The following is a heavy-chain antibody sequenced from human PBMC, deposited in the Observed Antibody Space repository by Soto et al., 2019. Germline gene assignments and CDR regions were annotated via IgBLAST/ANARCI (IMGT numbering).Heavy chain of an antibody. Sequence: SQTLSLTYTVSDGSISSSSYYWGWIRQPPGKGLEWIGSIYYSGSTYYNPSLKSRVTISVDTSKNQFSLKLSSVTAADTAVYYCASHPRDSSGYWYYFDYWGQGTLVTVSS. D-gene: IGHD3-22*01. CDR3: ASHPRDSSGYWYYFDY. J-gene: IGHJ4*02. CDR1: DGSISSSSYY. CDR2: IYYSGST. V-gene: IGHV4-39*01.